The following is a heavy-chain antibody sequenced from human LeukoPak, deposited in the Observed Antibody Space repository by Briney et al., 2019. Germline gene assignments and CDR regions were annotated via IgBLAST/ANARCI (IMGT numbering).Heavy chain of an antibody. D-gene: IGHD6-6*01. V-gene: IGHV3-11*04. CDR2: ISRSGTAI. J-gene: IGHJ4*02. CDR1: GFNFSDYY. CDR3: ARGAGIAARRY. Sequence: GGSLRLSCAAPGFNFSDYYMSWIRQAPGRGLEWLSYISRSGTAIRYADSLKGRFTISRDNAKSSLYLQMDSLRAEDTAVYYCARGAGIAARRYWGQGTLVTVSS.